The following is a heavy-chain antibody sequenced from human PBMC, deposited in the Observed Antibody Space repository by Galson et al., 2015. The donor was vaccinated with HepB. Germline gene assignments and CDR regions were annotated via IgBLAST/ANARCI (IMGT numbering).Heavy chain of an antibody. CDR3: AKGRKWELPLDY. D-gene: IGHD1-26*01. Sequence: SLRLSCAASGFTFSNYAMSWVRQAPGKRLEWVSAISDSGYSTYYADSVKGRFTISRDSSKNTLYLQMNSLRAEDTAVYFCAKGRKWELPLDYWGQGTLVSVSS. V-gene: IGHV3-23*01. CDR1: GFTFSNYA. CDR2: ISDSGYST. J-gene: IGHJ4*02.